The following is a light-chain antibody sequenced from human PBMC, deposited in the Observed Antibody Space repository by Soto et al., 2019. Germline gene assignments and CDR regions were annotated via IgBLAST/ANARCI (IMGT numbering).Light chain of an antibody. CDR3: HQSDDGQYS. CDR2: GAS. Sequence: EIVITQSPATLSVSPGERATLSCRASQSVSSNVAWYQQIPGQTPRLLIYGASTRATGISVRFSGSGSATEFTLTISSLQSEAFEVYYCHQSDDGQYSFGKGTKADI. CDR1: QSVSSN. V-gene: IGKV3-15*01. J-gene: IGKJ2*03.